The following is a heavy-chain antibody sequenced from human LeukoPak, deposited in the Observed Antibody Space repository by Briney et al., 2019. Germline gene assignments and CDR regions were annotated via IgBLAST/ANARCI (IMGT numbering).Heavy chain of an antibody. CDR3: ARGLGYNYGTGQPDY. CDR2: ISSSSYI. CDR1: GFTFSSYD. D-gene: IGHD5-18*01. J-gene: IGHJ4*02. V-gene: IGHV3-21*06. Sequence: GGSLRLSCAASGFTFSSYDMNWVRQAPGKGLEWVSYISSSSYIYYADSVKGRFTISRDSAKNSLYLQMNSLRAEDTAVYYCARGLGYNYGTGQPDYWGQGTLVTVSS.